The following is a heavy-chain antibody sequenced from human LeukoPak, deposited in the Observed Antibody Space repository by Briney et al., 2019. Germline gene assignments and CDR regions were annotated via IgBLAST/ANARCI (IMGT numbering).Heavy chain of an antibody. CDR1: GFTFSSYW. Sequence: GGSLRLSCAASGFTFSSYWMSWVRQAPGKGLEWVANIKQDGSEKYYVDSVKGRFTISRDNAKNSLCLQMNSLRAEDTAVYYCAREASHYDILTGYYKGGFDYWGQGTLVTVSS. J-gene: IGHJ4*02. V-gene: IGHV3-7*01. CDR2: IKQDGSEK. CDR3: AREASHYDILTGYYKGGFDY. D-gene: IGHD3-9*01.